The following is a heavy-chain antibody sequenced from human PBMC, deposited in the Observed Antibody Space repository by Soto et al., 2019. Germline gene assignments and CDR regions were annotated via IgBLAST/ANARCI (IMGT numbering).Heavy chain of an antibody. CDR3: AKGVSMVVVIPYY. J-gene: IGHJ4*02. D-gene: IGHD3-22*01. V-gene: IGHV3-23*01. CDR2: ISGGGDST. Sequence: QAPGKGLEWVSAISGGGDSTYYADSVKGRFTISRDNSKNTLFLQMNSLSAEDTAVYYCAKGVSMVVVIPYYWGQGTLVTVSS.